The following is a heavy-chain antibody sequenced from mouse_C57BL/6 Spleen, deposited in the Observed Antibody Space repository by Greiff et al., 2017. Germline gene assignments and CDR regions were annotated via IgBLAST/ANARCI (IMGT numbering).Heavy chain of an antibody. CDR2: IHPNSGST. V-gene: IGHV1-64*01. Sequence: VQLQQSGAELVKPGASVKLSCKASGYTFTSYWMHWVKQRPGQGLEWIGMIHPNSGSTNYNEKFKSKATLTVDKSSSTAYMQLSSLTSEDSAVYYCARYGGSSSYWYFDVWGTGTTVTVSS. CDR1: GYTFTSYW. CDR3: ARYGGSSSYWYFDV. J-gene: IGHJ1*03. D-gene: IGHD1-1*01.